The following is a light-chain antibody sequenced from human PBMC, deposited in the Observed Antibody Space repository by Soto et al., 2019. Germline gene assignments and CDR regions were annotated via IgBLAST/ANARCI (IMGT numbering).Light chain of an antibody. CDR1: SSDVGGYNY. V-gene: IGLV2-14*03. Sequence: QSVLTQPASVSGSPGQSSTISCTGTSSDVGGYNYVSWYQQHPGKAPKLMIYDVSNRPSGVSNRFSGSKSGNTASLTISGLQAEDEADYYCSSYTSSRTRVFGGGTKVTVL. CDR3: SSYTSSRTRV. CDR2: DVS. J-gene: IGLJ2*01.